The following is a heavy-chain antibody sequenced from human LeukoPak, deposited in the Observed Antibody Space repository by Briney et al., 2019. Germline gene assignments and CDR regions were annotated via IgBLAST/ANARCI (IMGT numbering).Heavy chain of an antibody. CDR3: ARGYYDNSGYSNPFDY. CDR2: VHHSGST. CDR1: GGSITSLY. Sequence: SETLSLTCTVSGGSITSLYWSWLRQSPGKGLEWIGYVHHSGSTNYNPSLKSRVTISIDTSKNQFSLKLSPVTAADTAVYYCARGYYDNSGYSNPFDYWGQGTLVTVSS. D-gene: IGHD3-22*01. J-gene: IGHJ4*02. V-gene: IGHV4-59*11.